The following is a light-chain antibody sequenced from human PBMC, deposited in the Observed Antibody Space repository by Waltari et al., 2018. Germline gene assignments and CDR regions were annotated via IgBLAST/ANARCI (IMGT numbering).Light chain of an antibody. V-gene: IGKV3-20*01. Sequence: EIVLTQSQGTLSLSPGERPTLSCRASQSVGRNYLAWYRQNPGQAPRLLIYIASSRASGTPDRFSGSGSGTDFTLTISRLEPEDFAVYYCHQHAYAPLTFGGGTRVEI. CDR2: IAS. J-gene: IGKJ4*01. CDR1: QSVGRNY. CDR3: HQHAYAPLT.